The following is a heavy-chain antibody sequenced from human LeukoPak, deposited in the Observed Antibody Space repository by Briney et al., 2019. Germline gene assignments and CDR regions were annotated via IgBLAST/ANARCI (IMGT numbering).Heavy chain of an antibody. CDR2: IYYSGST. D-gene: IGHD1-1*01. CDR1: GGSISSSPYY. Sequence: PSETLSLTCTVSGGSISSSPYYWGWIRQPPGKGLEWIGTIYYSGSTYYNPSLKSRVTISVDTSTHQFSLKPTSVTAADTAVYYCARPVPSRLGWFDPWGQGTLVTVSS. CDR3: ARPVPSRLGWFDP. J-gene: IGHJ5*02. V-gene: IGHV4-39*01.